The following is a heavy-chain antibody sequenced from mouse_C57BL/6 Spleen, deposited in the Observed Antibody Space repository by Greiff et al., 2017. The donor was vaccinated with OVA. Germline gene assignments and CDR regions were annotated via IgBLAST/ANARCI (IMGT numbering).Heavy chain of an antibody. Sequence: DVKLVESGGGLVQPKGSLKLSCAASGFSFNTYAMNWVRQAPGKGLEWVARIRSKSNNYATYYADSVKDRFTISRDDSESMLYLQMNNLKTEDTAMYYGVRRAGLRRAEFAYWGQGTLVTVSA. CDR2: IRSKSNNYAT. D-gene: IGHD2-4*01. J-gene: IGHJ3*01. CDR3: VRRAGLRRAEFAY. CDR1: GFSFNTYA. V-gene: IGHV10-1*01.